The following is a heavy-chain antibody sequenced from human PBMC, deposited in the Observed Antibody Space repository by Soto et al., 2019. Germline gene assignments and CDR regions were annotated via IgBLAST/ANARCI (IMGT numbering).Heavy chain of an antibody. J-gene: IGHJ6*02. CDR1: GFTFSSYS. CDR2: ISSTSDYI. Sequence: EVQLVESGGGLVQPGGSLRLSCAASGFTFSSYSVNWVRQVPGKGLEWVSSISSTSDYIYYAESVRGRFTIGRDNAKNSLFLQMNTLRAEVTAVYYCARAQGVYAIPPYYYGVDVWGQGTTVTVSS. CDR3: ARAQGVYAIPPYYYGVDV. V-gene: IGHV3-21*01. D-gene: IGHD2-8*01.